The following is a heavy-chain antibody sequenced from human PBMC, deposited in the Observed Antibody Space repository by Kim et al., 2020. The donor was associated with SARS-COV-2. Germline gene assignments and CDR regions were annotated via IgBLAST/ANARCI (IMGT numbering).Heavy chain of an antibody. J-gene: IGHJ1*01. CDR1: GFNFDEYT. CDR3: AKDLLRFGELSARWVQH. D-gene: IGHD3-10*01. Sequence: GGSLRLSCAASGFNFDEYTMHWVRQAPGKGLEWVALISWDGVSIYYADSVKGRFTISRDNSKNSLYLQMNSLRTGDTAFYYCAKDLLRFGELSARWVQHWGRGPRVSVSS. CDR2: ISWDGVSI. V-gene: IGHV3-43*01.